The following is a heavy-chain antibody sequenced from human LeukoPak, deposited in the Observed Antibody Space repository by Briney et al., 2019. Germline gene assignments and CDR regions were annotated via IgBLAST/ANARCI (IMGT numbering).Heavy chain of an antibody. CDR2: VNPSGDST. V-gene: IGHV1-46*01. D-gene: IGHD5-24*01. J-gene: IGHJ3*02. Sequence: ASVKVSCKASGYTFTKYYIHWVRQAPGQGLEWMGIVNPSGDSTNYAQDFQGRVTLTGDTSTSTVYMELSSLRSEDTAVYYCARVRDGYNDAYDIWGQGTMVTVTS. CDR1: GYTFTKYY. CDR3: ARVRDGYNDAYDI.